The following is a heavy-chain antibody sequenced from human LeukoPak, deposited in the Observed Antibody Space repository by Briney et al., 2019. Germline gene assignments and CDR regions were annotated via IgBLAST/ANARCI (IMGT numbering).Heavy chain of an antibody. CDR3: ARDRVYDYSNPRGFDY. D-gene: IGHD4-11*01. J-gene: IGHJ4*02. Sequence: ASVKVSCKASGYPVTSFGISWVRQAPGQGLEWMGWISGYNGKTNYAQNLQGRVTMTTDTSTSTAYVELGSLRSDDMAVYYCARDRVYDYSNPRGFDYWGQGTLVTVSS. CDR1: GYPVTSFG. CDR2: ISGYNGKT. V-gene: IGHV1-18*03.